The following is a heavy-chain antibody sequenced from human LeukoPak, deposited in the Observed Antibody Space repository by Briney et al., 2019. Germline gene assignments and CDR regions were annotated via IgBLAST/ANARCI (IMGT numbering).Heavy chain of an antibody. Sequence: GGSLRLSCAASGFTFSSYWMSWVRQAPGKGLEWVANIKQDGSEKYYVDSVKGRFTISRDNAKNSLYLQMNSLRAEDTAVYYCARGGNDFWSGPLDAFDIWGQGTMVTVSS. J-gene: IGHJ3*02. V-gene: IGHV3-7*01. CDR3: ARGGNDFWSGPLDAFDI. D-gene: IGHD3-3*01. CDR2: IKQDGSEK. CDR1: GFTFSSYW.